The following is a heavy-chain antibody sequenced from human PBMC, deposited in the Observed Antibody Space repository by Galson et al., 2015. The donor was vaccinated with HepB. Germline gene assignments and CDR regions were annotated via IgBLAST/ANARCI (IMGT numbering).Heavy chain of an antibody. CDR2: ISLDGTTR. D-gene: IGHD2-8*02. CDR3: ARADGTGLYGLFDY. V-gene: IGHV3-74*01. J-gene: IGHJ4*02. Sequence: SLRLSCAASGFTLSSHWMHWVRQGPGKGLVWVSRISLDGTTRNYADSVKGRFTISRDNAKNTLYLQMDSLRAEDTAVHYCARADGTGLYGLFDYWGRGTLVTVSS. CDR1: GFTLSSHW.